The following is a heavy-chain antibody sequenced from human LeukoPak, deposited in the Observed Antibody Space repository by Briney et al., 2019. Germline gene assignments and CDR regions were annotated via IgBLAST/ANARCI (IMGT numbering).Heavy chain of an antibody. Sequence: PGGSLRLSCAASGFTFSDYYMSWIRQAPGKGLEWVSYISSSGSTIYYADSVKGRFTISRDNAKNSLYLQMNSLRAEDTAVYYCRRAAAAAGTTPLMDAWGKGTTVTVSS. CDR3: RRAAAAAGTTPLMDA. CDR2: ISSSGSTI. J-gene: IGHJ6*03. V-gene: IGHV3-11*01. CDR1: GFTFSDYY. D-gene: IGHD6-13*01.